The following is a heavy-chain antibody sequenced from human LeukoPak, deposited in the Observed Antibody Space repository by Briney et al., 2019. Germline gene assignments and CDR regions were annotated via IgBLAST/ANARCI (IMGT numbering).Heavy chain of an antibody. Sequence: PGGSLRLSCAASGFTVTSNSMTWVRQAPGKGLEWVSIIYSDDSTSTADSVKGRFTISRINAKSSLYLQMNSLRAGDTAVYYCARLSLRAVISGMDVWGQGTTVTVSS. D-gene: IGHD3-10*01. CDR2: IYSDDST. CDR1: GFTVTSNS. CDR3: ARLSLRAVISGMDV. V-gene: IGHV3-66*04. J-gene: IGHJ6*02.